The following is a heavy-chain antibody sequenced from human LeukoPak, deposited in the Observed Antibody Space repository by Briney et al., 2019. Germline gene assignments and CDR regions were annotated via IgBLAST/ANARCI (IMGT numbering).Heavy chain of an antibody. CDR1: GFAFSNYW. V-gene: IGHV3-7*01. J-gene: IGHJ4*02. CDR2: INQDGSEK. D-gene: IGHD3-10*01. Sequence: GGSLRLSCAASGFAFSNYWMSWVRQAPGKGLEWVANINQDGSEKYYVDSVKGRFTISRDNAKNSLHLQMNSLRAEDTAVYHCASGGKYYYGSGLNWGQGTLVTVSS. CDR3: ASGGKYYYGSGLN.